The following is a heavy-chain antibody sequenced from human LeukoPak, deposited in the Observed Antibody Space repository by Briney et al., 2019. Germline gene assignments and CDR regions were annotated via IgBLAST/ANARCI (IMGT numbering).Heavy chain of an antibody. CDR3: AELGITMSGGV. J-gene: IGHJ6*04. CDR1: GFTFSSYE. D-gene: IGHD3-10*02. V-gene: IGHV3-48*03. Sequence: GGSLRLSCAASGFTFSSYEMNWVRQAPGKGREGVSYISSSGSTIYYAGSVKGRFTISRDNAKNSLYLQMNSLRAEDTAVYYCAELGITMSGGVWGKGTTVTISS. CDR2: ISSSGSTI.